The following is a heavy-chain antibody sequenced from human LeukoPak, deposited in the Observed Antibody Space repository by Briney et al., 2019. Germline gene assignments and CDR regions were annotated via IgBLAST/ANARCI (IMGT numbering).Heavy chain of an antibody. CDR1: GGSISSYY. D-gene: IGHD3-22*01. V-gene: IGHV4-4*09. CDR3: ARSLSSPGYDSSGYSTLRWFDP. Sequence: PSETLSLTCTVSGGSISSYYWSWIRQPPGKGLEWIGYIYTSGSINYNPPLKSRVTISVDTSKNQFSLKLSSVTAADTAVYYCARSLSSPGYDSSGYSTLRWFDPWGQGTLVTVSS. J-gene: IGHJ5*02. CDR2: IYTSGSI.